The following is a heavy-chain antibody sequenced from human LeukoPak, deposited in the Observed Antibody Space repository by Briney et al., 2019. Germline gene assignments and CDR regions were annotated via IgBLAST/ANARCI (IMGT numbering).Heavy chain of an antibody. V-gene: IGHV4-59*01. CDR2: IYYSGST. J-gene: IGHJ5*02. D-gene: IGHD3-10*01. Sequence: SETLSLTCTVSGGSTSSYYWSWIRQSPGKGLEWIGGIYYSGSTNYNPSLKSRLAISLDTSKNQFSLNLSSVTAADTVVYYCARDYYYGSGSYYNWFDPWGQGTQVTVSS. CDR3: ARDYYYGSGSYYNWFDP. CDR1: GGSTSSYY.